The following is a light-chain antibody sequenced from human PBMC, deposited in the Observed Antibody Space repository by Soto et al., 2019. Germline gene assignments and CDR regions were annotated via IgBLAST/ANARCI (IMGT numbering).Light chain of an antibody. CDR1: QSISSW. V-gene: IGKV1-5*03. Sequence: DIQMTQSPSTLSASVGDRVTIICRASQSISSWLAWYQQKGGKAPKLLISKASNLDSGVPSRFSGSGSGTEFNLTISSLQPEDFATYYCLQYNSFIWTFGQGTKVDIK. CDR2: KAS. J-gene: IGKJ1*01. CDR3: LQYNSFIWT.